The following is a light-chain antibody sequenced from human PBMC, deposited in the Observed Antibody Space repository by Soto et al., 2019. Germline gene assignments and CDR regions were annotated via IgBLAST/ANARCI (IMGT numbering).Light chain of an antibody. V-gene: IGKV2-30*01. Sequence: DVVMTQSPLSLPVTLGQPASLSCRSSQSLLYSDGNTYLSWFQQRPGQSPRRLIYKVSNRDSGVPDRFSGSGSGTDFTLTISRVEAEDVGVYYCMQETHWITFGRGTRLDIK. J-gene: IGKJ5*01. CDR1: QSLLYSDGNTY. CDR3: MQETHWIT. CDR2: KVS.